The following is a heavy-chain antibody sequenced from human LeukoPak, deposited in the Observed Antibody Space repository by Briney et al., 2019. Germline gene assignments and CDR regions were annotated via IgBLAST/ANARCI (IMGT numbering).Heavy chain of an antibody. J-gene: IGHJ5*02. Sequence: GASVKVSCKASGYTFTSYGISWVRQAPGQGLEWMGWISAYNGNTNYAQKLQGRVTMTTDTSTSTAYMELRGLRSDDTAVYYCARVSHPHIVVVPAAMPGYWFDPWGQGTLVTVSS. CDR3: ARVSHPHIVVVPAAMPGYWFDP. CDR2: ISAYNGNT. D-gene: IGHD2-2*01. V-gene: IGHV1-18*01. CDR1: GYTFTSYG.